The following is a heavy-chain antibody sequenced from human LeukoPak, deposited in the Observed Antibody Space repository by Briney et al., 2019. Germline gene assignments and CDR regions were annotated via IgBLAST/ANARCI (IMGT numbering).Heavy chain of an antibody. CDR2: INAGNGNT. D-gene: IGHD2-2*01. CDR3: ARGAVVVPAAMIGGRYFDY. Sequence: RASVKVSCKASGYTFTSYAMHWVRQAPGQRLEWMGWINAGNGNTKYSQKFQGRVTITRDTSASTAYMELSSLRSEDTAVYYCARGAVVVPAAMIGGRYFDYWGQGTLVAVSP. V-gene: IGHV1-3*01. J-gene: IGHJ4*02. CDR1: GYTFTSYA.